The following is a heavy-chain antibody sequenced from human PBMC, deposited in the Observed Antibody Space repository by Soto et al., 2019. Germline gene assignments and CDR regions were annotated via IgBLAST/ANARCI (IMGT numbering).Heavy chain of an antibody. CDR3: VRGRSYSVYDF. J-gene: IGHJ4*02. CDR1: GGSISGHS. Sequence: LSLTCTVSGGSISGHSWIWIRQPAGRGLEWIGHIYPSGSTSYNPSLRSRVTMSLDTSKNQIFLNLTSVTAADTAVFYCVRGRSYSVYDFWGPGTLVTAPQ. D-gene: IGHD5-12*01. V-gene: IGHV4-4*07. CDR2: IYPSGST.